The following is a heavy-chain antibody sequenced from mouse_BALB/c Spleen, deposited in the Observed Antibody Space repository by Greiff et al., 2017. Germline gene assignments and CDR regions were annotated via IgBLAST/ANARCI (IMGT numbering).Heavy chain of an antibody. CDR2: INPSTGYT. CDR1: GYTFTSYW. CDR3: APYGNYYYAMDY. J-gene: IGHJ4*01. V-gene: IGHV1-7*01. D-gene: IGHD2-1*01. Sequence: VQLQQSGAELAKPGASVKMSCKASGYTFTSYWMHWVKQRPGQGLEWIGYINPSTGYTEYNQKFKDKATLTADKSSSTAYMQLSSLTSEDSAVYYCAPYGNYYYAMDYWGQGTSVTVSS.